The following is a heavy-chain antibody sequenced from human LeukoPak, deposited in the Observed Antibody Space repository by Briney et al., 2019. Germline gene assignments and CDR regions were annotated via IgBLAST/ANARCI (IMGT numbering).Heavy chain of an antibody. V-gene: IGHV4-61*02. CDR2: INTSGST. J-gene: IGHJ4*02. Sequence: KPSQTLSLTCTVSGGSISSGSYYWSWIRQPAGKGLEWIGRINTSGSTNYNPSLKSRVTISVDTSKNQFSLKLSSVTAADTAVYYCAREYDFWSGYQAYWGQGTLVTVSS. CDR3: AREYDFWSGYQAY. D-gene: IGHD3-3*01. CDR1: GGSISSGSYY.